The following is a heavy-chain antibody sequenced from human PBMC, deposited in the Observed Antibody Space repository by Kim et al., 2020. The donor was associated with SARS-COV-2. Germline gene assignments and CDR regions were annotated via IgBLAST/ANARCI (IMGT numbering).Heavy chain of an antibody. Sequence: SVKVSCKASGGTFSSYAISWVRQAPGQGLEWMGGIIPIFGTANYAQKFQGRVTITADESTSTAYMELSSLRSEDTAVYYCASTGGIAVAGTDYYYYYMDVWGKGTTVTVSS. J-gene: IGHJ6*03. CDR1: GGTFSSYA. D-gene: IGHD6-19*01. V-gene: IGHV1-69*13. CDR3: ASTGGIAVAGTDYYYYYMDV. CDR2: IIPIFGTA.